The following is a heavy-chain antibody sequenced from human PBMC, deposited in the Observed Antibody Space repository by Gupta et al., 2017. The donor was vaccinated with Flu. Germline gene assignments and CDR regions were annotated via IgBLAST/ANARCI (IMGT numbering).Heavy chain of an antibody. Sequence: QVQLVQSGAEVRKPGASVTVSCKASGDTFASYHINWVRQAAGQELEWMGWMNPISSYTGDAQEVQGRVTMTRDTSTTTAYMELSSLRSEDTAVYYCTRGQGCTSTNCYEYFDYWGQGTLVTVSS. J-gene: IGHJ4*02. CDR3: TRGQGCTSTNCYEYFDY. CDR1: GDTFASYH. CDR2: MNPISSYT. V-gene: IGHV1-8*01. D-gene: IGHD2-2*01.